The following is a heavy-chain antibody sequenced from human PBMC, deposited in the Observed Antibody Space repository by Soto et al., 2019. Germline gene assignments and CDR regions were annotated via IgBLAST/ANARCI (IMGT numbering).Heavy chain of an antibody. CDR2: IYSGGST. J-gene: IGHJ6*02. Sequence: GGSLRLSCAASGFTVSSNGMSWVRQAPGKGLEWVSVIYSGGSTYYADSVKGRFTISRDNSKNTLYLQMNSLRAEDTAVYYCARDRIPTGMDVWGQGTTVTVSS. CDR3: ARDRIPTGMDV. V-gene: IGHV3-66*01. CDR1: GFTVSSNG.